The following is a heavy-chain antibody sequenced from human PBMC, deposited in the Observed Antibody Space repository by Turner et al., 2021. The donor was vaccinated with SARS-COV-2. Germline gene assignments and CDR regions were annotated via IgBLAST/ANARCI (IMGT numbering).Heavy chain of an antibody. CDR2: FDPEDGET. V-gene: IGHV1-24*01. CDR1: GYTLTELS. Sequence: QVQLVQSGAEVTKPGASVKVSCKVSGYTLTELSMHWVRQAPGKGLEWMGGFDPEDGETIYAKKFQDRVTMTEDTSTDTAYMELSSLRSEDTALYYCATGYAYCGGDCSIHYWGQGTLVTVSS. D-gene: IGHD2-21*02. CDR3: ATGYAYCGGDCSIHY. J-gene: IGHJ4*02.